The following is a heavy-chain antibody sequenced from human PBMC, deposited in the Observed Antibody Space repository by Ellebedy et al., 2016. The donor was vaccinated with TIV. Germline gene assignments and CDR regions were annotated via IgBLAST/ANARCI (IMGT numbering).Heavy chain of an antibody. D-gene: IGHD3-3*02. J-gene: IGHJ4*02. Sequence: PWGSLRLSCVASGFTFRTEWMSWVRYAPGQGLEWVANIKEDGSEKDYVDLVKGRFTISSDNAKNSLYLQMNNLTVEDTAVYYCARAHFWGQGTLVTVSS. V-gene: IGHV3-7*01. CDR3: ARAHF. CDR1: GFTFRTEW. CDR2: IKEDGSEK.